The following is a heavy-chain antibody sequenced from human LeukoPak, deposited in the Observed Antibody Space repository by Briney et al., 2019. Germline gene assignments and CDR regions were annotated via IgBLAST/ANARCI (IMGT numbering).Heavy chain of an antibody. J-gene: IGHJ6*03. Sequence: ASETLSLTCAVSGGSIRSYYWSWFRQPPGKGLEWIGYVYYSGSTNYNPSLRSRVTISVDTSKNQFSLKLSSVTAADTAVYYCARVVRRDSYYYYMDVWGKGTTITASS. D-gene: IGHD4-23*01. CDR3: ARVVRRDSYYYYMDV. V-gene: IGHV4-59*01. CDR1: GGSIRSYY. CDR2: VYYSGST.